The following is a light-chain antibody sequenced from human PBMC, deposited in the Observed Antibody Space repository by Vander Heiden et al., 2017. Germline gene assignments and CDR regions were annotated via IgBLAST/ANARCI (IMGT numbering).Light chain of an antibody. V-gene: IGLV8-61*01. CDR1: SGSVSTTSY. J-gene: IGLJ3*02. CDR2: NTN. Sequence: QTVVTQEPSFSVSPGVTVTVTCGLSSGSVSTTSYPSWYQQTPGQPPRTLIYNTNTRSSGVPDRCSGSIVGNKAALTITGAQADDESDYYCLLYMGGGIWVFGGGTKLTVL. CDR3: LLYMGGGIWV.